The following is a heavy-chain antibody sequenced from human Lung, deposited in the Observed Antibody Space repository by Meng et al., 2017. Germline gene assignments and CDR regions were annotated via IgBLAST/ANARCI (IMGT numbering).Heavy chain of an antibody. CDR3: ARGPTTMAHDFDY. D-gene: IGHD4-11*01. CDR1: GGSFSDYY. CDR2: INHSGST. J-gene: IGHJ4*02. V-gene: IGHV4-34*01. Sequence: VQLHQWGAGLLMASETLSLTCVVSGGSFSDYYWSWIRQPPGKGLEWIGEINHSGSTNYNPSLESRATISVDTSQNNLSLKLSSVTAADSAVYYCARGPTTMAHDFDYWGQGTLVTVSS.